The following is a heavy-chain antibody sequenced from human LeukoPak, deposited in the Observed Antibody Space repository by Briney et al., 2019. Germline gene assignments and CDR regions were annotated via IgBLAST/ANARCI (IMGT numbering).Heavy chain of an antibody. CDR1: GYTFTGYY. CDR3: AREGYYDSSGYPVT. CDR2: INPNNGGT. D-gene: IGHD3-22*01. V-gene: IGHV1-2*02. Sequence: ASVKVSCKASGYTFTGYYMHWVRQAPGLGLEWMGWINPNNGGTNYAQKFQGRVTMTRDTSISTAYMELSRLRSDDTAVYYCAREGYYDSSGYPVTWGQGTLVTVSS. J-gene: IGHJ5*02.